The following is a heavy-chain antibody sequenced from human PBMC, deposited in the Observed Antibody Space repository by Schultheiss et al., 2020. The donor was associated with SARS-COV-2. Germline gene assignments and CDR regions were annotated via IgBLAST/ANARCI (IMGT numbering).Heavy chain of an antibody. CDR1: GGSISSGGYY. Sequence: SETLSLTCTVSGGSISSGGYYWSWIRQHPGKGLEWIGYIYYSGRTHYNPSLESRVTISLDTSKNQFSLRLDSMSAADTAVYFCARGVTMTRGVLSDYWGQGTLVTVSS. J-gene: IGHJ4*02. CDR2: IYYSGRT. CDR3: ARGVTMTRGVLSDY. V-gene: IGHV4-31*03. D-gene: IGHD3-10*01.